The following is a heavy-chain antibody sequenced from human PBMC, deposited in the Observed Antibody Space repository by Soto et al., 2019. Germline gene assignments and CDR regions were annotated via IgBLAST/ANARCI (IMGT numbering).Heavy chain of an antibody. V-gene: IGHV1-69*01. CDR2: VIPYFGPA. J-gene: IGHJ6*02. CDR3: ARVRKSFRRRGGHYYEDGMDV. D-gene: IGHD3-3*01. Sequence: EQLVQSGAEVKKPGSSVKVSCEASGGTFSTYSISWVRQAPGHGLEWMGEVIPYFGPANHAQKFQGRVTRTVDASTSTAYMELRSLRSEDTALYYCARVRKSFRRRGGHYYEDGMDVWGQGTRVTVSS. CDR1: GGTFSTYS.